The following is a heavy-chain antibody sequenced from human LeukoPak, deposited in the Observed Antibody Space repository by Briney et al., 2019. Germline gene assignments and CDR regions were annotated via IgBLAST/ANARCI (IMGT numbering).Heavy chain of an antibody. D-gene: IGHD4-17*01. CDR2: IYYSGST. CDR1: GGSISSSSYY. J-gene: IGHJ5*02. V-gene: IGHV4-39*01. CDR3: ARLQTTVTHNWFDP. Sequence: SETLSLTCTVSGGSISSSSYYWGWIRQPPGKGLEWIGSIYYSGSTYYNPSLKSRVTISVDTSKNQFSLKLSSVTAADTAVYYCARLQTTVTHNWFDPWGRGTLVTVSS.